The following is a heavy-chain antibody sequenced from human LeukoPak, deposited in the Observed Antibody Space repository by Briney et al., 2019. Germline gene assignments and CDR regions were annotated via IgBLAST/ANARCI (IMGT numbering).Heavy chain of an antibody. J-gene: IGHJ4*02. CDR3: AKGSDWNYADY. CDR2: ISYDGSNK. V-gene: IGHV3-30-3*01. D-gene: IGHD1-7*01. Sequence: GGSLRLSCAASGFTFSSYAMHWVRQAPGKGLEWVAVISYDGSNKYYADSVKGRFTISRDNSKNTLYLQMNSLRAEDTAVYYCAKGSDWNYADYWGQGTLVTVSS. CDR1: GFTFSSYA.